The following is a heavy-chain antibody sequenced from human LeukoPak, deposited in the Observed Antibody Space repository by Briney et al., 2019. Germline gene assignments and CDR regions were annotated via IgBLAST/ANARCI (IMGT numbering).Heavy chain of an antibody. J-gene: IGHJ3*02. Sequence: PGGSLRLSCAASGFTFDDYTMHWVRQAPGKGLEWVSLISWDGGSTYYADSVKGRFTISRDNSKNSLYLQMNSLRTEDTALYYCAKVWVYRGEMATIWGAFDIWGQGTMVTVSS. CDR2: ISWDGGST. V-gene: IGHV3-43*01. CDR3: AKVWVYRGEMATIWGAFDI. CDR1: GFTFDDYT. D-gene: IGHD5-24*01.